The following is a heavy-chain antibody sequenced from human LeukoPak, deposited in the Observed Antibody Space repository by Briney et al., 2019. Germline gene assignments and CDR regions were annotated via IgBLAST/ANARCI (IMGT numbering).Heavy chain of an antibody. CDR3: ARSIAGTRSKFDN. D-gene: IGHD1/OR15-1a*01. Sequence: SETLSLTCTVSGGSISNYYWSWIRQPPGEGLEWIAYIYYSGSTNYNPSLQSRVTISVDTSKNQFSLNLNSVTAADTAVYYCARSIAGTRSKFDNWGQGSLVTVSS. V-gene: IGHV4-59*08. CDR1: GGSISNYY. CDR2: IYYSGST. J-gene: IGHJ5*02.